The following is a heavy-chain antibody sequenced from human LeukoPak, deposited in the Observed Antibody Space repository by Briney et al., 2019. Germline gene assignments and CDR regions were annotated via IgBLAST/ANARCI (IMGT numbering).Heavy chain of an antibody. CDR1: GLTFSGYG. J-gene: IGHJ4*02. V-gene: IGHV3-30*18. CDR2: VLSDGSNK. Sequence: PGGSLRLSCAASGLTFSGYGMHWVRQAPGKGLEWVAVVLSDGSNKYYADSVKGRFTISRDNSKNTLYLQMNSLRAEDTAVYYCAKDRRDGYNYLFDYWAREPWSPSP. CDR3: AKDRRDGYNYLFDY. D-gene: IGHD5-24*01.